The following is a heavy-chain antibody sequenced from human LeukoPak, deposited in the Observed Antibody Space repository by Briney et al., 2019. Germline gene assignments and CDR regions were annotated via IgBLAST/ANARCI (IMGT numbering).Heavy chain of an antibody. J-gene: IGHJ1*01. CDR1: GYTFTGQY. D-gene: IGHD3-16*01. CDR2: INSNSGGT. V-gene: IGHV1-2*02. Sequence: SVKVSCKTSGYTFTGQYLHWVRQAPGQGLEWMGWINSNSGGTKSAQKFQGRVIMTRDTSISTAYMELRSLSSDDTAVYYCARGRQLHLGELFPFAEFFQPWGQGTLVTVFS. CDR3: ARGRQLHLGELFPFAEFFQP.